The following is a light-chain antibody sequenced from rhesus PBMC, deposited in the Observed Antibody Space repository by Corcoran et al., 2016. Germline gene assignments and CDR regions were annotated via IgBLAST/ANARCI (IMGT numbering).Light chain of an antibody. J-gene: IGKJ1*01. CDR2: AAT. CDR3: LQKNRYPWT. CDR1: QGISRY. V-gene: IGKV1-28*01. Sequence: DIQMTQSPSSLSASVGDTVTIPCRASQGISRYLIWFQQKPGKAPKLLIYAATRLESGVPSRFSGSRCGKEFTLTLSSLLPEDFAAYYCLQKNRYPWTFGKGTKVEIK.